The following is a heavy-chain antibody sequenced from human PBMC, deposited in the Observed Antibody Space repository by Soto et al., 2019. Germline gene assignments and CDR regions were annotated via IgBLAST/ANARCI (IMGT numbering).Heavy chain of an antibody. CDR2: ISSNGGYT. CDR1: GFTFSTYS. D-gene: IGHD2-15*01. Sequence: GGSLRLSCAASGFTFSTYSVHWVRQAPGKGLEYVSAISSNGGYTSYANSVKGRFTISADKSISTAYLQWSSLKASDTAMYYCARREGAATFVDYWGQGTLVTVSS. V-gene: IGHV3-64*01. CDR3: ARREGAATFVDY. J-gene: IGHJ4*02.